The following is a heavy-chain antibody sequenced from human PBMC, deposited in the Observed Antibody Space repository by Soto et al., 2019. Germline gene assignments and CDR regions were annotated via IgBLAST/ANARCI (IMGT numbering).Heavy chain of an antibody. CDR2: IYSGGST. D-gene: IGHD3-16*01. CDR3: ARDPWAADY. V-gene: IGHV3-66*01. Sequence: VQLVESGGGLVQPGGSLRLSCAASGFTVSTKYMSWVRQDPGKGLEWVSVIYSGGSTFYADSVRGRFTISRDNSKNTVNLQTNSLRAEDTAVYYCARDPWAADYWGQGTLVTVSS. CDR1: GFTVSTKY. J-gene: IGHJ4*02.